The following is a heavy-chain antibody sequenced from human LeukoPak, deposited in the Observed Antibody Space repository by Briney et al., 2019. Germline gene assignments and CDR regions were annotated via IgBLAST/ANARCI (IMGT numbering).Heavy chain of an antibody. J-gene: IGHJ6*03. Sequence: NASETLSLTCTVSGGSISSYYWSWIRQPPGKGLEWIGYIYYSGSTNYNPSLKSRVTISVDTSKNQFSLKLSSVTAADTAVYYCARAYSPGSGSSWYYSYYYYMDAWGKGTTVTVSS. CDR3: ARAYSPGSGSSWYYSYYYYMDA. CDR1: GGSISSYY. V-gene: IGHV4-59*01. D-gene: IGHD6-13*01. CDR2: IYYSGST.